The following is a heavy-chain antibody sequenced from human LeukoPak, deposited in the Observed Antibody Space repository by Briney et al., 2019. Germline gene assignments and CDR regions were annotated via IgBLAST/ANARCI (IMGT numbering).Heavy chain of an antibody. CDR2: IRYDGSNK. D-gene: IGHD3-10*01. J-gene: IGHJ4*02. CDR3: AKDLSGDYSLWFGGELHGG. CDR1: GFTFSSYG. Sequence: GGSLRLSCAASGFTFSSYGMHWVRQAPGKGLEWVAFIRYDGSNKYYADSVKGRFTISRDNSKNTLYLQMNSLRAEDTAVYYCAKDLSGDYSLWFGGELHGGRGQGTLVTVSS. V-gene: IGHV3-30*02.